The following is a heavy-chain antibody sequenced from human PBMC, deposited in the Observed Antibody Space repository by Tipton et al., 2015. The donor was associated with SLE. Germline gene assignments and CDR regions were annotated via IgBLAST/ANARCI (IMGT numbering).Heavy chain of an antibody. CDR2: IYHSGST. CDR1: GGSIKSYY. J-gene: IGHJ6*03. CDR3: ARGYQLPLGSYYYYYMDV. Sequence: LTCTVSGGSIKSYYWTWIRQPPGMGLEWIGYIYHSGSTNYNPSLKSRVTISVDTSKNQFSLKLSSVTAADTAVYYCARGYQLPLGSYYYYYMDVWGKGTTVTVSS. D-gene: IGHD2-2*01. V-gene: IGHV4-59*01.